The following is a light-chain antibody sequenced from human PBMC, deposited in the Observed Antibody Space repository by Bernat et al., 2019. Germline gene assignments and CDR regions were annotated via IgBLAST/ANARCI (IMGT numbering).Light chain of an antibody. CDR3: QSADSSGSDVL. V-gene: IGLV3-25*02. Sequence: SYELTQPPSVPVSPGQTARTTCSGDSLPRQYAYWYQQKPGQAPVMVIKKDIERPSGIPERFSGSSSGTTVTLTISGVQAEDEADYYCQSADSSGSDVLFGGGTKLTVL. CDR1: SLPRQY. CDR2: KDI. J-gene: IGLJ2*01.